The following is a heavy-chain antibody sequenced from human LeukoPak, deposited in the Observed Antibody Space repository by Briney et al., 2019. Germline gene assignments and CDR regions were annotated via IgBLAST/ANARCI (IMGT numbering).Heavy chain of an antibody. D-gene: IGHD3-10*01. Sequence: SETLSLTCTASGGSISSYYWSWVRQPPGKGLEWIGYIYYSGSTNYNASLKSRVTISVDKSKNQFSLKLSSVTAADTAVYYCARLPYKGRSSPDWGQGTLVTVSS. CDR3: ARLPYKGRSSPD. CDR1: GGSISSYY. V-gene: IGHV4-59*08. J-gene: IGHJ4*02. CDR2: IYYSGST.